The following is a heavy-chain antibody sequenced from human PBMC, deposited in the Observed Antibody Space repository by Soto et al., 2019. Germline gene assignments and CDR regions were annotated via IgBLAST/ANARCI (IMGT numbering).Heavy chain of an antibody. CDR1: GFTFSSYA. D-gene: IGHD4-17*01. Sequence: GGSLRLSCAASGFTFSSYAMSWVRQAPGKGLEWVSAISGSGGSTYYADSVKGRFTISRDNSKNTLYLQMNSLRAEDTAVYYCAKDTRVGASRSHFDYWAQGTLVTVSS. CDR2: ISGSGGST. V-gene: IGHV3-23*01. CDR3: AKDTRVGASRSHFDY. J-gene: IGHJ4*02.